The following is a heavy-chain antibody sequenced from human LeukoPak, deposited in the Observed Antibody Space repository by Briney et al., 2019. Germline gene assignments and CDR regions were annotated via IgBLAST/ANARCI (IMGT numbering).Heavy chain of an antibody. Sequence: SETLSLTCTVSGDSISSGSYYWSWIRQPAGKGLEWIGRVYSNGDTKFNPSLKSRVTISLDTSKNQFSLKLSSATAADTAVYYCASRHSKQQPYYYYMDIWGKGTTVTVSS. D-gene: IGHD6-13*01. CDR1: GDSISSGSYY. CDR2: VYSNGDT. CDR3: ASRHSKQQPYYYYMDI. J-gene: IGHJ6*03. V-gene: IGHV4-61*02.